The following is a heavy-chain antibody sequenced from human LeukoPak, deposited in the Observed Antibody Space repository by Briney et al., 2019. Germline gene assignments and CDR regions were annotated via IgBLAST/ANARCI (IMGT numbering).Heavy chain of an antibody. V-gene: IGHV5-51*01. CDR2: IYPGDSDT. CDR3: ARHGGYDVWTYGQRAFDD. D-gene: IGHD3/OR15-3a*01. CDR1: GYTFSSYW. Sequence: GESLKISCKGSGYTFSSYWIGWVRHMPGKGLQWLGIIYPGDSDTRYNPSFQGQVTISADKSTTTAYLEWSSLKASDTAMYYCARHGGYDVWTYGQRAFDDWGQGTLVTVSS. J-gene: IGHJ4*02.